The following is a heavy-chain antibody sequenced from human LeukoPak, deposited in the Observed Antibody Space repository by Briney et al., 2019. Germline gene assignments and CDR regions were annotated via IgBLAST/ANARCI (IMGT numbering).Heavy chain of an antibody. CDR3: ARDFYGYQLFDY. CDR2: IIWNGVSS. J-gene: IGHJ4*02. CDR1: GFTFDDYS. Sequence: GRSLRLSCAASGFTFDDYSMSWVRQPPGKGLEWVSGIIWNGVSSGYADSVKGRFTISRDNAKNSLYLQMNNLRVEDTAVYYCARDFYGYQLFDYWGPGTLVTVSS. D-gene: IGHD5-18*01. V-gene: IGHV3-20*04.